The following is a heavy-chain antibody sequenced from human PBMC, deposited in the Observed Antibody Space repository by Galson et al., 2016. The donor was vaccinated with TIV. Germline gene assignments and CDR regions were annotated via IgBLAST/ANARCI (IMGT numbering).Heavy chain of an antibody. Sequence: SVKVSCKASGHTFTDYYMHWVRQAPGQGLEWMGWINPKTGGTNYAQKFQGRVTMTRDTSIRTAYMEVVSLRSDDTAVFFCARDYPGQSGFDSWVQGTPVTVSA. D-gene: IGHD1-14*01. J-gene: IGHJ4*02. V-gene: IGHV1-2*02. CDR2: INPKTGGT. CDR1: GHTFTDYY. CDR3: ARDYPGQSGFDS.